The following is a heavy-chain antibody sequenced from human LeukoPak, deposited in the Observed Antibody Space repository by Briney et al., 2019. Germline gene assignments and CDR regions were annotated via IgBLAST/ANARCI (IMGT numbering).Heavy chain of an antibody. J-gene: IGHJ4*02. CDR1: GFTFSTYC. CDR3: ARVGGDV. Sequence: GGSLRLSCAASGFTFSTYCMSWVRQAPGKGLEWVANIRQDGSGRYYLDSVQGRFTISRDNAKNSLSLQMDSLRAEDTAVYYCARVGGDVWSQGTLVTVSS. V-gene: IGHV3-7*01. CDR2: IRQDGSGR. D-gene: IGHD2-21*02.